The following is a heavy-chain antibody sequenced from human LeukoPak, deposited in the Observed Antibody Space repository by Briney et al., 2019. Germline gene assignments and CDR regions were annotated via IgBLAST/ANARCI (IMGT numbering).Heavy chain of an antibody. CDR1: GGSISSGSYY. CDR2: IYTSGST. V-gene: IGHV4-61*02. Sequence: SETLSLTCTVSGGSISSGSYYWSWIRQPAGKGLEWIGRIYTSGSTNYNPSLKSRVTISVDTSKNQFSLKLSSVTPADTAVYYCARDVRESSKVVTPLVGYWGQGTLVTVSS. D-gene: IGHD4-23*01. CDR3: ARDVRESSKVVTPLVGY. J-gene: IGHJ4*02.